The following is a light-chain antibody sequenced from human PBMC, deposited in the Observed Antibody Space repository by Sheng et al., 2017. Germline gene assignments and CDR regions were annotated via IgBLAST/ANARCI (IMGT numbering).Light chain of an antibody. J-gene: IGKJ3*01. Sequence: EIVLTQSPGTLSLSPGERATLSCRASQSVSSYLAWYQQKPGQAPRLLIYDASSRATGIPARFSASGSGTDFTLTISSLQSEDFAVYYCQQYGSSLITFGPGTKVDIK. CDR3: QQYGSSLIT. CDR2: DAS. CDR1: QSVSSY. V-gene: IGKV3-20*01.